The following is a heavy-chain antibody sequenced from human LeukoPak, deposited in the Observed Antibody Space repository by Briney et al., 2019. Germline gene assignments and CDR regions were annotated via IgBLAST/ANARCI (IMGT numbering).Heavy chain of an antibody. CDR1: GYTLTELS. V-gene: IGHV1-24*01. CDR2: FDPEDGET. Sequence: ASVKVSCKVSGYTLTELSMHWVRQAPGKGLEWMGGFDPEDGETIYAQKFQGRVTMTEDTSTDTAYMELSSLRSEDTAVYYCASADFTVTTYGYYYGMDVWGQGTTVTVSS. D-gene: IGHD4-17*01. CDR3: ASADFTVTTYGYYYGMDV. J-gene: IGHJ6*02.